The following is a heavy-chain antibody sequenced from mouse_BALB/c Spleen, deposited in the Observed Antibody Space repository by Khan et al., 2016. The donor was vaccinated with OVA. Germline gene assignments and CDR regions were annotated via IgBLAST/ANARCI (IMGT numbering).Heavy chain of an antibody. CDR2: INTYTGEP. Sequence: LVESGPELKKPGETVKISCKTSGYTFTNYGMNWVKQSPGKALKWMGWINTYTGEPTYADDFKGRFAFSLKTSASTAYLQISILKNEDTATYFCARPPYFSYTLDYWGQGTSVTVSS. D-gene: IGHD2-10*01. J-gene: IGHJ4*01. V-gene: IGHV9-3-1*01. CDR1: GYTFTNYG. CDR3: ARPPYFSYTLDY.